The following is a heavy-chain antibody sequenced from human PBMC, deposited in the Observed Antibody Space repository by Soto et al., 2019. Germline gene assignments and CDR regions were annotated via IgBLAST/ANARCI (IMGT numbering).Heavy chain of an antibody. D-gene: IGHD3-3*01. V-gene: IGHV4-59*08. CDR1: SCSILSYY. CDR2: IYYSGST. Sequence: SDTLSLTCTVSSCSILSYYWSWIRQPPGKGLEWIGYIYYSGSTNYNPSLKSRVTISVDTSKNQFSLKLSSVTAADTAVYYCARGRITIFGPDDFDIWGQGTMVT. CDR3: ARGRITIFGPDDFDI. J-gene: IGHJ3*02.